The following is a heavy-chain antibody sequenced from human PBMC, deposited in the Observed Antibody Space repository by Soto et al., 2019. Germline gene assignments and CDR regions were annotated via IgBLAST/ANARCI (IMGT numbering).Heavy chain of an antibody. D-gene: IGHD3-9*01. J-gene: IGHJ5*02. CDR3: AGEHYDVLTGHHCYDP. CDR2: IFYGGST. Sequence: PSETLSLTCNVSGGSINGYYWSWIRQHPGKGLEWIGNIFYGGSTYYKPSLKSRVAISIDTSKTQFSLKWRSVTAADTDVYYCAGEHYDVLTGHHCYDPCGKGTPVTVSS. V-gene: IGHV4-59*06. CDR1: GGSINGYY.